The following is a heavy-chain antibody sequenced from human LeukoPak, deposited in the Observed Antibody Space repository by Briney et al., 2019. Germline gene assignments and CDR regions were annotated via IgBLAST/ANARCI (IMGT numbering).Heavy chain of an antibody. D-gene: IGHD3-10*01. J-gene: IGHJ5*02. V-gene: IGHV4-39*01. CDR1: GVSISSTSYY. Sequence: SETLSLTCTVSGVSISSTSYYWAWIRQPPGKGLDWIGSIFYSGTTHYNPSLESRVTISVDTSKNQFSLKLTSVTAADTAVYHCARQIRIGDYYGSGSYYNAAGYYWFDPWGQGTLVTVSP. CDR3: ARQIRIGDYYGSGSYYNAAGYYWFDP. CDR2: IFYSGTT.